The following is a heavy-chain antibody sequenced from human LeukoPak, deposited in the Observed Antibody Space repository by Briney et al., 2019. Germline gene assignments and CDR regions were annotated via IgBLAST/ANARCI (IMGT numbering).Heavy chain of an antibody. CDR3: ARDLVADY. V-gene: IGHV3-30*02. Sequence: GGSLRLSCAASGFSFSTYGMHWVRQSPGKGLEWVAYLRSDGSNEYYGDSVKGRFSISRDNAKNSLYLQMHSLRAEDTALYYCARDLVADYWGLGTLVTVSS. D-gene: IGHD2-8*02. J-gene: IGHJ4*02. CDR2: LRSDGSNE. CDR1: GFSFSTYG.